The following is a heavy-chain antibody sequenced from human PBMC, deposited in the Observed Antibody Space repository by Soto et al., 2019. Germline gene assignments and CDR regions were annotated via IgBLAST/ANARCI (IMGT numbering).Heavy chain of an antibody. CDR3: ARRGGPGDY. J-gene: IGHJ4*02. CDR2: ISHSGHIT. Sequence: QVQLVESGGGLVKPGGSLRLSCAASGFNFNDYYMSWIRQAPGKGLEWLSYISHSGHITNYADSVKGRFTISRDNAKNSLYLQMNGLRAADTAVYYCARRGGPGDYWGQGTLVTVSS. CDR1: GFNFNDYY. D-gene: IGHD2-15*01. V-gene: IGHV3-11*01.